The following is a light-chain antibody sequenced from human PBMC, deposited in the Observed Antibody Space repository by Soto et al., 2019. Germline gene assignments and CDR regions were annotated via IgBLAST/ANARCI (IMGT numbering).Light chain of an antibody. CDR3: QSYDSSLSGWV. CDR2: ANN. J-gene: IGLJ1*01. Sequence: VLTQPPSVSGAPGQRVTISCAGSNSNIGAGYDVHWYQQVPGTAPKLLIYANNNRPSGVPDRFSGSKSGTSASLAITGLQAEDEADYYCQSYDSSLSGWVFGTGTKVTVL. V-gene: IGLV1-40*01. CDR1: NSNIGAGYD.